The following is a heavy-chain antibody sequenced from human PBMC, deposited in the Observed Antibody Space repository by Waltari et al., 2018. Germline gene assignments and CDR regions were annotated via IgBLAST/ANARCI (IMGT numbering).Heavy chain of an antibody. D-gene: IGHD3-22*01. J-gene: IGHJ4*02. Sequence: QLQLQESGPGLVKPSETLSLTCTVSGGSISSSSYYWGWIRQPPGQGLEWIGSIYYSGSTYYNPSLKSRVTISVDTSKNQFSLKLSSVTAADTAVYYCARLQLTYYYDSSGYYTPFWDYWGQGTLVTVSS. V-gene: IGHV4-39*01. CDR2: IYYSGST. CDR1: GGSISSSSYY. CDR3: ARLQLTYYYDSSGYYTPFWDY.